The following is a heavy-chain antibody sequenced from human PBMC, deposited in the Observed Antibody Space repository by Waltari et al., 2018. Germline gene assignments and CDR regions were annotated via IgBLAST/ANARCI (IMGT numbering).Heavy chain of an antibody. CDR3: ARRVNYYGSGSYYALDY. Sequence: QLQLQESGPGLVKPSETLSLTCTVSGCSISSSSYYWGWIRQPPGKGLEWIGSIYYSGSTYYNPSLKSRVTISVDTSKNQFSLKLSSVTAADTAVYYCARRVNYYGSGSYYALDYWGQGTLVTVSS. V-gene: IGHV4-39*01. CDR2: IYYSGST. CDR1: GCSISSSSYY. D-gene: IGHD3-10*01. J-gene: IGHJ4*02.